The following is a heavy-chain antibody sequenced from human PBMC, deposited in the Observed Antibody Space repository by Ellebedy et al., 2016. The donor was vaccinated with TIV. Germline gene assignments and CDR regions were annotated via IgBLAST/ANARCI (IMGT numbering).Heavy chain of an antibody. J-gene: IGHJ4*02. Sequence: GGSLRLXCAASGFTFSFYWMGWVRQAPGKGLEWVANIKQDGSEKHYADSVKGRFTISKDSFKNTLYLQMSSLRAEDTAVYYCAATPYYDVVTGYYPDYWGQGTLVTVSS. CDR2: IKQDGSEK. CDR1: GFTFSFYW. D-gene: IGHD3-9*01. V-gene: IGHV3-7*03. CDR3: AATPYYDVVTGYYPDY.